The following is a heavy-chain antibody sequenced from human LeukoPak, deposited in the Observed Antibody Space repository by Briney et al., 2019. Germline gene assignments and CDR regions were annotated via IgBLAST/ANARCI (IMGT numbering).Heavy chain of an antibody. Sequence: KPSETLSLTCAVCGGSFSGYYWSWIRQPPGKGLEWIGEINHSGSTNYNPSLKSRVTISVDTSKNQFSLKLSSVTAADTAVYYCARHGVLLWFGTTPYYFDYWGQGTLVTVSS. CDR3: ARHGVLLWFGTTPYYFDY. CDR1: GGSFSGYY. CDR2: INHSGST. V-gene: IGHV4-34*01. D-gene: IGHD3-10*01. J-gene: IGHJ4*02.